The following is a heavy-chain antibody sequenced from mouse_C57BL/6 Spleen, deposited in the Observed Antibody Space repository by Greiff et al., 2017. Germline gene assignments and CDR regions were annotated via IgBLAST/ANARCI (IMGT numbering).Heavy chain of an antibody. V-gene: IGHV5-6*01. CDR3: AREDNCLDY. Sequence: EVKLVESGGDLVKPGGSLKLSCAASGFTFSSYGMSWVRQTPDKRLEWVATISSGGSYTYYPDSVKGRFTISRDNAKNTLYLQMSSLKSEDTAMYYCAREDNCLDYWGQGTTLTVSS. CDR2: ISSGGSYT. J-gene: IGHJ2*01. CDR1: GFTFSSYG.